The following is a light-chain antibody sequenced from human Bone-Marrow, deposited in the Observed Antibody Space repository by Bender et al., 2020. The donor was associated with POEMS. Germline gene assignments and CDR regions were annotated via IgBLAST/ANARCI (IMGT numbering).Light chain of an antibody. CDR3: AAWDAGLSGGV. V-gene: IGLV1-44*01. J-gene: IGLJ3*02. CDR1: NSNIGTNA. CDR2: SDN. Sequence: QSVLTQPPSASGTPGQRVTISCSGSNSNIGTNAVNWYQQFPGTAPKLLISSDNQRPSGVPDRFYAFTSGTSASLAISGLQSEDEAVYYWAAWDAGLSGGVFGGGTKLTVL.